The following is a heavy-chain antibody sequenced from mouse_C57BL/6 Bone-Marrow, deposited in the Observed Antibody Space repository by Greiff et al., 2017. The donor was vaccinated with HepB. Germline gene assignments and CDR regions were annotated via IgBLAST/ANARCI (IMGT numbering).Heavy chain of an antibody. CDR3: ARDQDYGYGRPFAY. CDR1: GFTFSSYA. CDR2: ISDGGSYT. Sequence: EVKLVESGGGLVKPGGSLKLSCAASGFTFSSYAMSWVRQTPEKRLEWVATISDGGSYTYYPDNVKGRFTISRDNAKNNLYLQMSHLKSEDTAMYYCARDQDYGYGRPFAYWGQGTLVTVSA. V-gene: IGHV5-4*01. D-gene: IGHD2-2*01. J-gene: IGHJ3*01.